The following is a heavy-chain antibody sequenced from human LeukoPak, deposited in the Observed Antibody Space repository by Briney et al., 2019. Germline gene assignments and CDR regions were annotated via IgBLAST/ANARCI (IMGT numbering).Heavy chain of an antibody. Sequence: SETLSLTCAVSGGSISYHYWSWIRQPPGQGLEWIGNAYYSGSTKYNPSLKSRVTISVDTSKNELSLRLISVTAADTAMYYCAREKYGGSNDYWGQGILVTVSS. CDR2: AYYSGST. D-gene: IGHD1-26*01. CDR1: GGSISYHY. V-gene: IGHV4-59*11. J-gene: IGHJ4*02. CDR3: AREKYGGSNDY.